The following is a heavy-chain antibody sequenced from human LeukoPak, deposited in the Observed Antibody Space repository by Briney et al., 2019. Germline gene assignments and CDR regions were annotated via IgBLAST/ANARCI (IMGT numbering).Heavy chain of an antibody. CDR1: GFTFSSYR. D-gene: IGHD3-16*01. V-gene: IGHV3-7*03. CDR3: AKDPSEGEPTDYFDY. CDR2: IKQDGSEK. Sequence: GGSLRLSCAASGFTFSSYRMSWVRQAPGKGLEWVANIKQDGSEKYYVDSVKGRFTISRDNSKNTLYLQMNSLTAEDTAVYYCAKDPSEGEPTDYFDYWGQGTLVTVSS. J-gene: IGHJ4*02.